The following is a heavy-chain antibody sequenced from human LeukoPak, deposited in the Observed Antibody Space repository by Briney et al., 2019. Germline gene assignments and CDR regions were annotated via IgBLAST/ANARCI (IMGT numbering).Heavy chain of an antibody. Sequence: GGSLRLSCAASGFTFSSYSMNWVRQAPGKGLEWVSSISSSSSYIYYADSVKGRFTISRDNAKNLLYLQMNSLRAEDTAVYYCARVSRDDDFWSGYYFPGYYYYYMDVWGKGTTVTVSS. CDR1: GFTFSSYS. V-gene: IGHV3-21*01. CDR3: ARVSRDDDFWSGYYFPGYYYYYMDV. CDR2: ISSSSSYI. D-gene: IGHD3-3*01. J-gene: IGHJ6*03.